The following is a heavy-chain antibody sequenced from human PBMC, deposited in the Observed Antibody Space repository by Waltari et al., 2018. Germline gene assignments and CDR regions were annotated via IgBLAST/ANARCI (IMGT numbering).Heavy chain of an antibody. J-gene: IGHJ3*02. D-gene: IGHD4-17*01. CDR3: ARLNYGDYVGAFDI. CDR1: GYTFTGYY. V-gene: IGHV1-2*02. CDR2: INPNSGGT. Sequence: QVQLVQSGAEVKKPGASVKVSCKASGYTFTGYYMHLLRPAPGQGLEWMGWINPNSGGTNYAQKFQGRGTMTRDTSISTAYMELSRLRSDDTAVYYCARLNYGDYVGAFDIWGQGTMVTVSS.